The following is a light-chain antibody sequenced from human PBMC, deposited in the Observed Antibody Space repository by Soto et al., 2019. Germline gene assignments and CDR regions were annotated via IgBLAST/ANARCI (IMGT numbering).Light chain of an antibody. CDR2: DAS. CDR3: LQFNDWPRT. V-gene: IGKV3-15*01. CDR1: QSVGSD. J-gene: IGKJ1*01. Sequence: IVMTQSPVTLSGSLGERATLSCRASQSVGSDVAWYHQKVGQAPRLLIYDASTRATGIPDRFSGSGSGTEFTLTMNSLQSEDFAVYYCLQFNDWPRTFGQGTKVEMK.